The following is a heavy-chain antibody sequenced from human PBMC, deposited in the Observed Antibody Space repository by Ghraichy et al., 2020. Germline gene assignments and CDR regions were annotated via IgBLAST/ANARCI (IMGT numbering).Heavy chain of an antibody. D-gene: IGHD6-6*01. CDR3: ARGAPFEYSSSYFDY. CDR1: GGSISSYY. V-gene: IGHV4-59*01. Sequence: SETLSLTCTVSGGSISSYYWSWIRQPPGKGLEWIGYIYYSGSTNYNPSLKSRVTISVDTSKNQFSLKLSSVTAADTAVYYCARGAPFEYSSSYFDYWGQGTLVTVSS. J-gene: IGHJ4*02. CDR2: IYYSGST.